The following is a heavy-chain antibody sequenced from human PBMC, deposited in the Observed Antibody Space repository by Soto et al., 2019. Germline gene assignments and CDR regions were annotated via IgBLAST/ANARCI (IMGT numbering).Heavy chain of an antibody. J-gene: IGHJ5*02. CDR3: ARSDWFDP. Sequence: VQLVESGGGLVQPGGSLRLSCAASGFTFSSYWMHWVRQAPGKGLVWVSRIRSDGSTTTYADSVKGRFTISRDNAKNTLYLQMNNLRAEDTAVYYCARSDWFDPWGQGTLVTVSS. V-gene: IGHV3-74*01. CDR1: GFTFSSYW. CDR2: IRSDGSTT.